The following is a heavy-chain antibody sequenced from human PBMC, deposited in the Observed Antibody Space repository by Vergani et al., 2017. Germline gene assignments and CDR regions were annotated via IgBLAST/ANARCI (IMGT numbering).Heavy chain of an antibody. CDR2: ISAYNGNT. CDR3: AREQWLPIDYFDY. Sequence: QSQLVQSGDEVKKPGASVKVSCKTSSYSFINYGISWVRQAPGQGLEWMGWISAYNGNTNYAQKLQGRVTMTTDTSTSTAYMELRSLRSDDTAVYYCAREQWLPIDYFDYWGQGTLVTVSS. CDR1: SYSFINYG. D-gene: IGHD6-19*01. V-gene: IGHV1-18*01. J-gene: IGHJ4*02.